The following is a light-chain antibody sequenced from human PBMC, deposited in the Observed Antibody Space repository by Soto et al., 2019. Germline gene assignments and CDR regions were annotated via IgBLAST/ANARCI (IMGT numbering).Light chain of an antibody. CDR1: QSVSSN. J-gene: IGKJ2*01. CDR2: GAS. V-gene: IGKV3-15*01. Sequence: EIVMTQSPATLSVSPGERATLSCRASQSVSSNLAWYQQKPGQAPRLLIYGASTRTTGIPARISGIGSATEFTLTISSLQSEDLAVYYCQQYDNWLRTFGQGTKLEIK. CDR3: QQYDNWLRT.